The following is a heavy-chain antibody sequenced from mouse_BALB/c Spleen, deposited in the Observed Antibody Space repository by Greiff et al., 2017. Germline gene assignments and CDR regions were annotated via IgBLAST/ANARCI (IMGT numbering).Heavy chain of an antibody. Sequence: EVKLEESGGGLVKPGGSLKLSCAASGFTFSSYAMSWVRQSPEKRLEWVAEISSGGSYTYYPDTVTGRFTISRDNAKNTLYLEMSSLRSEDTAMYYCAREGLRAMDYWGQGTSVTVSS. J-gene: IGHJ4*01. CDR2: ISSGGSYT. CDR1: GFTFSSYA. V-gene: IGHV5-9-4*01. CDR3: AREGLRAMDY. D-gene: IGHD3-1*01.